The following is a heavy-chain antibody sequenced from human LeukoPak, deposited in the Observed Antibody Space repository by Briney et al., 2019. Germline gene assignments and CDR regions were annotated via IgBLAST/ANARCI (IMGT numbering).Heavy chain of an antibody. CDR1: GGTFSSYA. V-gene: IGHV1-69*04. CDR2: IIPILGIA. D-gene: IGHD3-3*01. Sequence: GASVKVSCKASGGTFSSYAISWVRQAPGQGLEWMGRIIPILGIANYAQKFQGGVTITADKSTSTAYMELSSLRSEDTAVYYCARDREFWSGYYQEYYYYGMDVWGQGTTVTVSS. CDR3: ARDREFWSGYYQEYYYYGMDV. J-gene: IGHJ6*02.